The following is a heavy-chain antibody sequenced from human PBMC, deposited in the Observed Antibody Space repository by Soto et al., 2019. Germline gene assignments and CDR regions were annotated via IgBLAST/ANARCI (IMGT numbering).Heavy chain of an antibody. CDR1: GGSVSSNSAA. J-gene: IGHJ6*02. CDR3: ARDRVAVATPYYYYYYGMDV. V-gene: IGHV6-1*01. Sequence: PSQTLSLTCAISGGSVSSNSAAWNWIRQSPSRGLEWLGRTYYRSKWYNDYAVSVKSRITINPDTSKNQFSLQLNSVTPEDTAVYYCARDRVAVATPYYYYYYGMDVWGQGTTVTVSS. CDR2: TYYRSKWYN. D-gene: IGHD6-19*01.